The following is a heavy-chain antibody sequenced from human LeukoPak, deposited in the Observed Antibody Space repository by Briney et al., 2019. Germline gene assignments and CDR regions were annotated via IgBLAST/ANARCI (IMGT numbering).Heavy chain of an antibody. CDR2: IYPGDSDT. J-gene: IGHJ4*02. V-gene: IGHV5-51*01. D-gene: IGHD6-13*01. CDR3: ARPGRSSWIFDY. Sequence: GGALQISGQGSGSRFTSYWIGWVRQVPGKGLEWMGIIYPGDSDTKYNPSFQGQATISADKSITTAYLQWSSLKASDTAMYYCARPGRSSWIFDYWGQGTLVTVSS. CDR1: GSRFTSYW.